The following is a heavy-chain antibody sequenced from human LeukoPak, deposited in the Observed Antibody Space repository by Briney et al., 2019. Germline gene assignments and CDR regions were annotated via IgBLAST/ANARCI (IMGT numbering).Heavy chain of an antibody. D-gene: IGHD3-3*01. Sequence: GGSLRLSCAASGFTFSSYSMNWVRQAPGKRLEWVSSISSSSSYIYYADSVKGRFTISRDNAKNSLYLQMNSLRAEDTAVYYCARDQAIFGGFDYWGQGTLVTVSS. CDR1: GFTFSSYS. J-gene: IGHJ4*02. CDR3: ARDQAIFGGFDY. CDR2: ISSSSSYI. V-gene: IGHV3-21*01.